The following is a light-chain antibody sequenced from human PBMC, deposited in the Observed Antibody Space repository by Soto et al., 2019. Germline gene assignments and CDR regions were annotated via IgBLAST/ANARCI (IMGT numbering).Light chain of an antibody. V-gene: IGLV2-14*01. Sequence: LTQPASVSGSPGQSITISCVGTSGDIGDYNYVSWYQQHPGKVPKVIIYDVSNRPSGVSYRFSGTKSGNTASLTVSGLQAEDEADYYCCSYTRRGTLIFGTGTKVTVL. CDR3: CSYTRRGTLI. CDR1: SGDIGDYNY. J-gene: IGLJ1*01. CDR2: DVS.